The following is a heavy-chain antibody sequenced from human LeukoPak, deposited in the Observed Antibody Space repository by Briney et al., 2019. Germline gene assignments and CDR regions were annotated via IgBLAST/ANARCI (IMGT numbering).Heavy chain of an antibody. J-gene: IGHJ6*02. CDR3: ARVTPSRLVDCSSTSCLYYYGMDV. Sequence: ASVKVSCKASGYTFTGYYMHWVRQAPGQGLEWMGWINLKSGGKNYAQKFQGRVNMTRDTSISTAYMELSRLRSDDTAVYYCARVTPSRLVDCSSTSCLYYYGMDVWGQGTTVTVSS. CDR1: GYTFTGYY. V-gene: IGHV1-2*02. CDR2: INLKSGGK. D-gene: IGHD2-2*01.